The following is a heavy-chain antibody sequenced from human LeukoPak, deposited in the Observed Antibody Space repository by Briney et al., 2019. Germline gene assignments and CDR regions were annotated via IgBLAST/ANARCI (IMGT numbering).Heavy chain of an antibody. CDR1: GFTFSSYS. J-gene: IGHJ6*02. V-gene: IGHV3-21*01. CDR2: ISSSSSYI. CDR3: ARVGCSSTSCFYGMDV. Sequence: GGSLRLSCAASGFTFSSYSMNWVRQAPGKGLEWVSSISSSSSYIYYADSVKGRFTISRDNAKNSLYLQMNSLRAEDTAVYYCARVGCSSTSCFYGMDVWAKGPRSPSP. D-gene: IGHD2-2*01.